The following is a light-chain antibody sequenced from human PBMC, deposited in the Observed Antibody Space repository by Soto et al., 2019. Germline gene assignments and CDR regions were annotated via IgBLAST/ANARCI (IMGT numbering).Light chain of an antibody. J-gene: IGLJ1*01. V-gene: IGLV2-14*01. CDR2: EVS. Sequence: QSALTQPASVSGSPGQSITISCTGTSSDVGGYNYVSWYQQHPGKAPKLMIYEVSNRPSGVSNRVSGSKSGNTASLTISGLQAEDEADYYCSSYTSSSNFYVFGTGTKLTVL. CDR1: SSDVGGYNY. CDR3: SSYTSSSNFYV.